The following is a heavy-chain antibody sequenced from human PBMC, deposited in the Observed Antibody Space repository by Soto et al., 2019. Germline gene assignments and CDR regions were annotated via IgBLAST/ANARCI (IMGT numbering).Heavy chain of an antibody. J-gene: IGHJ6*02. CDR2: IYSGGST. V-gene: IGHV3-66*01. CDR3: ARDGHDYGGNRYGMDV. CDR1: GFTVSSNY. D-gene: IGHD4-17*01. Sequence: EVQLVESGGGLVQPGGSLRLSCAASGFTVSSNYMSWVRQAPGKGLEWVSVIYSGGSTYYADSVKGRFTISRDNSKNTLYLQMNSLRAEYTDVYYCARDGHDYGGNRYGMDVWGQGTTVTVSS.